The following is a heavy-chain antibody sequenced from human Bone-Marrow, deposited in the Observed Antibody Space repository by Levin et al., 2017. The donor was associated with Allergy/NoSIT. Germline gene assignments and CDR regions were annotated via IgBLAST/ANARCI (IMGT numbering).Heavy chain of an antibody. V-gene: IGHV3-30*04. D-gene: IGHD2-2*01. Sequence: SCAASGFTFSSYAMHWVRQAPGKGLEWVAVISYDGSNKYYADSVKGRFTISRDNSKNTLYLQMNSLRAEDTAVYYCARDGGNVVVPAATFPYDYGMDVWGQGTTVTVSS. CDR1: GFTFSSYA. CDR2: ISYDGSNK. J-gene: IGHJ6*02. CDR3: ARDGGNVVVPAATFPYDYGMDV.